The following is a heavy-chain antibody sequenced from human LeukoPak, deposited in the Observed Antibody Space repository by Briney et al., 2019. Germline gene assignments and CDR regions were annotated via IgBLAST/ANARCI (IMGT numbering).Heavy chain of an antibody. CDR2: IYYSGST. D-gene: IGHD3-22*01. CDR3: ATNLDYYDSSGFVFDI. V-gene: IGHV4-59*01. J-gene: IGHJ3*02. CDR1: GASISSYY. Sequence: PSEALSLTCTVSGASISSYYWSWIRQPPGRGLEWLGYIYYSGSTNYNPSLKSRVTISGDTSKNQFSLKLSSVTAADTAVYYCATNLDYYDSSGFVFDIWGQGTMVTVSS.